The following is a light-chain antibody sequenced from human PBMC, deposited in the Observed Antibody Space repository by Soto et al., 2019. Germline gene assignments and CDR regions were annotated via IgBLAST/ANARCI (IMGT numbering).Light chain of an antibody. CDR3: QHYNRYSEA. CDR1: QSLRTW. V-gene: IGKV1-5*01. CDR2: DAS. J-gene: IGKJ5*01. Sequence: DVPITQSPTTLSASQGDRATITCRASQSLRTWLAWYQQTPGKATKLMIYDASSLESGVASWFSGRSSGTEFTPTISSLHPDYFATYYCQHYNRYSEAFGQGARLEIK.